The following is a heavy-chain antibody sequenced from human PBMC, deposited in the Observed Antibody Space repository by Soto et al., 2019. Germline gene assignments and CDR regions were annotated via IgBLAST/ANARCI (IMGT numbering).Heavy chain of an antibody. J-gene: IGHJ6*02. CDR1: GFTFDDYA. CDR3: AKGPTPYYYYGMDV. Sequence: GGSLRLSCAASGFTFDDYAMHWVRQAPGKGLEWVSGISWNSGSIGYADSVKGRFTISRDNAKNSLYLQMNSLRAEDTALYYCAKGPTPYYYYGMDVWGQGTTVTVSS. CDR2: ISWNSGSI. V-gene: IGHV3-9*01.